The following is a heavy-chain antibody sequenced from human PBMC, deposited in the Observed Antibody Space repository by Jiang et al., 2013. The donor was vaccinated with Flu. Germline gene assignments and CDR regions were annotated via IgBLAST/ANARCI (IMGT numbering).Heavy chain of an antibody. J-gene: IGHJ3*02. CDR1: GFTFSSYG. CDR2: ISYDGSNK. Sequence: RLSCAASGFTFSSYGMHWVRQAPGKGLEWVAVISYDGSNKYYADSVKGRFTISRDNSKNTLYLQMNSLRAEDTAVYYCAKEPGPITIDGAFDIWGQGTMVTVSS. CDR3: AKEPGPITIDGAFDI. V-gene: IGHV3-30*18. D-gene: IGHD3-10*01.